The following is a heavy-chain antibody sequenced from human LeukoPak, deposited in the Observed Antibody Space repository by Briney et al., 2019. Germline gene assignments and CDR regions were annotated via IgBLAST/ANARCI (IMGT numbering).Heavy chain of an antibody. CDR3: ASGPSKYYYYYGMDV. CDR2: IYYSGST. CDR1: GGSISSYY. J-gene: IGHJ6*02. Sequence: SETLSLTCTVSGGSISSYYWSWIRQPPGKGLEWIGYIYYSGSTYYNPSLKSRVTISVDTSKNQFSLKLSSVTAADTAVYYCASGPSKYYYYYGMDVWGQGTTVTVSS. V-gene: IGHV4-59*12.